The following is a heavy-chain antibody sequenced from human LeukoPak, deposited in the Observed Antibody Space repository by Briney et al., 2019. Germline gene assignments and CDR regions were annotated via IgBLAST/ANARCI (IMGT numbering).Heavy chain of an antibody. CDR2: IKQGGSEK. CDR1: GFTFSSYG. CDR3: AKVDSSGWYGAFDI. V-gene: IGHV3-7*03. J-gene: IGHJ3*02. D-gene: IGHD6-19*01. Sequence: GGSLRLSCAASGFTFSSYGMHWVRQAPGKGLEWVANIKQGGSEKYYVDSVKGRFTISRDNAKNSLYLQMNSLRAEDTAVYYCAKVDSSGWYGAFDIWGQGTMVTVSS.